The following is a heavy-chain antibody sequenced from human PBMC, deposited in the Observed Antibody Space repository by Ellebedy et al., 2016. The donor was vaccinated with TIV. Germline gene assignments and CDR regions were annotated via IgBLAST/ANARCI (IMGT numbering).Heavy chain of an antibody. CDR3: ASEPYQANSAIAY. D-gene: IGHD1-26*01. Sequence: GGSLRLSCATSGFTFSDYGMHWVRQAPGKGLEWVAFIRYDGSIRYYADSVKGRFTISRDNFEKTLYLQMNSLRPEDMAVYYCASEPYQANSAIAYWGQGTLVPVSP. J-gene: IGHJ4*02. CDR1: GFTFSDYG. V-gene: IGHV3-30*02. CDR2: IRYDGSIR.